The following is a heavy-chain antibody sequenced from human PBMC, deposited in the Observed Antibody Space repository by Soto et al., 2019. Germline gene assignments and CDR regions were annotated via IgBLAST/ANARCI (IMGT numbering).Heavy chain of an antibody. CDR2: IYYSGST. Sequence: SETLSLTCTVSGGSISSGGYYWSWIRQHPGKGLEWIGYIYYSGSTYYNPPLKSRVTISVDTSKNQFSLKLSSVTAADTAVYYCARGDYGSGSYPAVGFDIWGQGTMVTV. CDR3: ARGDYGSGSYPAVGFDI. D-gene: IGHD3-10*01. V-gene: IGHV4-31*02. J-gene: IGHJ3*02. CDR1: GGSISSGGYY.